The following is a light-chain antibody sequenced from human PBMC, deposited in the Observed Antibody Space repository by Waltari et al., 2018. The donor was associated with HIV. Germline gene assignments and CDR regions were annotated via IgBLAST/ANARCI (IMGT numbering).Light chain of an antibody. J-gene: IGLJ2*01. V-gene: IGLV3-27*01. CDR1: VLSKKF. CDR3: YAATENNLV. Sequence: SYELTQPSSVSVSPGHTARITCSGDVLSKKFARWFQQQPGQAPVLIIYKDNERPSGIPERFSGSSSGTTVTLTISGAQVDDEADYYCYAATENNLVFGGGTKLTVL. CDR2: KDN.